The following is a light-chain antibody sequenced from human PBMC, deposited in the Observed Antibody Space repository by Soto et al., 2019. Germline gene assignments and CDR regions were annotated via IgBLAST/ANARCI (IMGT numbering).Light chain of an antibody. V-gene: IGLV2-23*02. CDR3: CSYAGGSYV. J-gene: IGLJ1*01. CDR1: SRDVGSYNF. CDR2: EVD. Sequence: QSALTQPASVSGSPGQSITISCTGTSRDVGSYNFVSWYQQYPGKAPKLMLYEVDKRPSGVSNRFSGSKSGHTASLTISGLQAEDEADYYCCSYAGGSYVFGTGTKLTVL.